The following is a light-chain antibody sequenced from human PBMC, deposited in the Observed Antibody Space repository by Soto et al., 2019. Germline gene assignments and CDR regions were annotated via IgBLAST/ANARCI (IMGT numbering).Light chain of an antibody. V-gene: IGLV1-47*01. CDR1: SSNIGSNY. CDR2: RNN. Sequence: QSVLTQPPSASGTPGQRVTISCSGSSSNIGSNYVYWYQQLPGTAPKLLIYRNNQRPSGVPDRFSGSKSGTSASLAISGLQAEDEADYYCSSYAGSNSLHVVFGGGTKVTVL. J-gene: IGLJ2*01. CDR3: SSYAGSNSLHVV.